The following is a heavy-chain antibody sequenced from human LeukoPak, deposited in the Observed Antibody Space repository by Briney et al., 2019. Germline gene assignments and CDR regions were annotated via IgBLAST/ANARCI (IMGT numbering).Heavy chain of an antibody. J-gene: IGHJ6*02. CDR3: ARDSGRYCSGGSCSPAYYYGMDV. CDR2: IIPILGIA. CDR1: GGTFSSYA. V-gene: IGHV1-69*04. Sequence: ASVKVSCKASGGTFSSYAISWVRQAPGQGLEWMGRIIPILGIANYAQKFQGRVMITADKSTSTAYMELSSLRSEDTAVYYCARDSGRYCSGGSCSPAYYYGMDVWGQGTTVTVSS. D-gene: IGHD2-15*01.